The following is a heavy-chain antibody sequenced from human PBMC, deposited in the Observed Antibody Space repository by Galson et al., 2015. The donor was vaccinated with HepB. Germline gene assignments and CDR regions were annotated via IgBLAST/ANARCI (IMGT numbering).Heavy chain of an antibody. Sequence: SLRLSCAASGFTFSTYAMSWVRQAPGKGLEWVSAISSGGDSTYYADSVKGRFTISRDNPKNTLYLQMHSLRAEDTALYYCARQRDSGYDLGPLDYWGQGTLVTVSS. D-gene: IGHD5-12*01. CDR2: ISSGGDST. CDR1: GFTFSTYA. J-gene: IGHJ4*02. CDR3: ARQRDSGYDLGPLDY. V-gene: IGHV3-23*01.